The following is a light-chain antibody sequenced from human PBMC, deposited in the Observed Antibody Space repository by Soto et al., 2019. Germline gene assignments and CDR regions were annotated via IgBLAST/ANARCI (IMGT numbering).Light chain of an antibody. Sequence: IQLTQSPSSLSASVGDRVTIACRASQGISSYLAWYQQKPGRAPQLLIYAASTLQSGVPSRFSGSGSGTEFSLTITSLQPEDFATYYCQQLNSYPLTFGGRTKV. J-gene: IGKJ4*01. CDR1: QGISSY. CDR3: QQLNSYPLT. V-gene: IGKV1-9*01. CDR2: AAS.